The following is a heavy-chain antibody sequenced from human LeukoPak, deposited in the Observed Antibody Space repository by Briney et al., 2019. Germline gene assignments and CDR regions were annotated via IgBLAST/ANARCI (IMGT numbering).Heavy chain of an antibody. J-gene: IGHJ5*02. V-gene: IGHV4-59*01. CDR1: GDSIRSYS. Sequence: SETLSLTCTVSGDSIRSYSWSWIRRPPGRGLEWIGYISYSGSTKYNPSFKSRVAISGDTSKNQFSLKMTSLTAADTAMYYCARHAVAGQHIWFDPWGQGLRDTVSS. CDR2: ISYSGST. CDR3: ARHAVAGQHIWFDP. D-gene: IGHD2-15*01.